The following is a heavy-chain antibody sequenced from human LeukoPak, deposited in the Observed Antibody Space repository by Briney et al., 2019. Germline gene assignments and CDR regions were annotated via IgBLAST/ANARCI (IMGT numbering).Heavy chain of an antibody. J-gene: IGHJ3*02. V-gene: IGHV3-11*03. Sequence: TAVSLSFYCAASGFTFSYYYMSWMRQAPGKGLEWVSYISSSSSYTNYADSVKGRFTISRDNAKNSLYLQMNSLRAEDTAVYYCTSCPIVPAAYDAFAAFHIWGQATMVTVSS. CDR1: GFTFSYYY. CDR2: ISSSSSYT. D-gene: IGHD2-2*01. CDR3: TSCPIVPAAYDAFAAFHI.